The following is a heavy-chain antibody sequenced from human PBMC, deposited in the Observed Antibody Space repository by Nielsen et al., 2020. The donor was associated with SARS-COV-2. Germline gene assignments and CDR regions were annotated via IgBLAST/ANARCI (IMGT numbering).Heavy chain of an antibody. V-gene: IGHV1-8*01. CDR2: MNPNSGNT. CDR1: GYTFTSYD. Sequence: ALVKVSCKASGYTFTSYDINWVRQATGQGLEWMGWMNPNSGNTGYAQKFQGRVTMTRNTSISTAYMELSSLRSEDTAVYYCARVDSSSWYGDYGMDVWGQGTTVTVSS. J-gene: IGHJ6*02. CDR3: ARVDSSSWYGDYGMDV. D-gene: IGHD6-13*01.